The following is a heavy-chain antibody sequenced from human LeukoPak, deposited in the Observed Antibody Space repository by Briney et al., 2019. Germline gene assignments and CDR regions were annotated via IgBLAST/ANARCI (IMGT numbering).Heavy chain of an antibody. CDR2: ISGDGRDI. CDR1: GFSIGDHY. CDR3: ATGSQIREASY. Sequence: PGGSLRLSCAVSGFSIGDHYMGWIRQAPGKGLEWVSYISGDGRDINYAASVKGRFTVSRDNAKNSMFLQMNSLRAEDTAVYYCATGSQIREASYWGQGTLVTVAS. J-gene: IGHJ4*02. D-gene: IGHD3-10*01. V-gene: IGHV3-11*01.